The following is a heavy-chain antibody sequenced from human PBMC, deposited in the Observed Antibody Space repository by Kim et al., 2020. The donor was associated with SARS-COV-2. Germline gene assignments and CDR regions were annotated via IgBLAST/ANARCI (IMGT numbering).Heavy chain of an antibody. J-gene: IGHJ6*02. D-gene: IGHD1-26*01. V-gene: IGHV3-30*18. CDR1: GFTFSSYG. CDR2: ISYDGSNK. Sequence: GGSLRLSCAASGFTFSSYGMHWVRQAPGKGLEWVAVISYDGSNKYYADSVKGRFTISRDNSKNTLYLQMNSLRAEDTAVYYCAKDLTSREHSYYYYGMDVWGQGTTVTVSS. CDR3: AKDLTSREHSYYYYGMDV.